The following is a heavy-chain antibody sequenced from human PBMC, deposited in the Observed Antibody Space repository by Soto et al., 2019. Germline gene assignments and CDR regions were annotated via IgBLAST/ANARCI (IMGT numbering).Heavy chain of an antibody. V-gene: IGHV3-30*03. CDR1: GFTFSSYG. Sequence: GGSLRLSCAASGFTFSSYGMHWVRQAPGKGLEWVAVISYDGSNKYYGDSVKGRFTISRDNSKNTLYLQMNSLRAEDTAVYYCARDFGSNFNWFDPWGQGTLVTVSS. D-gene: IGHD3-3*01. CDR3: ARDFGSNFNWFDP. J-gene: IGHJ5*02. CDR2: ISYDGSNK.